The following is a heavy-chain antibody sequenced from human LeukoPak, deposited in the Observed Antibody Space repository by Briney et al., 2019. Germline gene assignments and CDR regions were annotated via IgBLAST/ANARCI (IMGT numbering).Heavy chain of an antibody. CDR1: GFTFTNYV. CDR2: IWYDGSNK. J-gene: IGHJ4*02. CDR3: ARSMTTVFLCRFDY. V-gene: IGHV3-33*01. D-gene: IGHD4-17*01. Sequence: GGSLRLSCAVSGFTFTNYVMHWVRQAPGKGLEWVALIWYDGSNKNYADSVKGRFTISRDNSKNTLDLQMNSLRAEDTAVYYCARSMTTVFLCRFDYWGQGTLVTVSS.